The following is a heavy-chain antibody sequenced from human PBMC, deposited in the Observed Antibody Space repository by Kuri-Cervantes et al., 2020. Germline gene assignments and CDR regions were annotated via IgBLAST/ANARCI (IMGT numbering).Heavy chain of an antibody. V-gene: IGHV4-31*03. D-gene: IGHD3-10*01. CDR1: GGSISSGGYY. CDR2: IYYSGST. CDR3: AREVRGVISQIDH. J-gene: IGHJ4*02. Sequence: SETLSLTCTVSGGSISSGGYYWSWIRQHPGKGLEWIGYIYYSGSTYYNPSLKSRVTISVDTSKNQFSLKLSSVTAADTAVYYCAREVRGVISQIDHWGQGTLVTVSS.